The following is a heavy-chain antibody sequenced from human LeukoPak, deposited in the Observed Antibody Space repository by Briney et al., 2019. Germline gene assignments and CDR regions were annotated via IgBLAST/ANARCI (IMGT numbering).Heavy chain of an antibody. CDR2: ISSSGSTI. D-gene: IGHD5-12*01. CDR1: GFTFSDYY. J-gene: IGHJ6*02. V-gene: IGHV3-11*01. Sequence: GGSLRLSSAASGFTFSDYYMSWIRQAPGKGLEWVSYISSSGSTIYYADSVKGRFTISRDNAKNSLYLQMNSLRAEDTAVYCCARDLDSGRNYYYYGMDVWGQGTTVTVSS. CDR3: ARDLDSGRNYYYYGMDV.